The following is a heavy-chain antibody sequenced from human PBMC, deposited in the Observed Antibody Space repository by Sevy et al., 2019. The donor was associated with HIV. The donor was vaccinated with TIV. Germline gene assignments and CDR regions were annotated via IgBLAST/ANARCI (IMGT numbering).Heavy chain of an antibody. Sequence: ASVKVSCKASGGTFTNYAISWVRQAPGQGLEWMGRVIPSLDITNYAQKFQGRVTITADKSTTTAYMEVHSLRSDDTAVHYCASGSYDSGGYRNYYVLDVWGQGTAVTVSS. V-gene: IGHV1-69*04. J-gene: IGHJ6*02. CDR3: ASGSYDSGGYRNYYVLDV. D-gene: IGHD3-10*01. CDR2: VIPSLDIT. CDR1: GGTFTNYA.